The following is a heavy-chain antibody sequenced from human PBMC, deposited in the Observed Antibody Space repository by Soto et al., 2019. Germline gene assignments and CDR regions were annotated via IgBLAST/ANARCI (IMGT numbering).Heavy chain of an antibody. D-gene: IGHD2-15*01. J-gene: IGHJ4*02. CDR1: GFTFSSYG. V-gene: IGHV3-33*01. CDR2: IWYDGSNK. CDR3: ARDGRLRDITTFDY. Sequence: SGGSLRLSCAASGFTFSSYGMHWVRQAPGKGLEWVAVIWYDGSNKYYADSVKGRFTISRDNSKNTLYLQMNSLRAEDTAVYYCARDGRLRDITTFDYWGQGTLVTVSS.